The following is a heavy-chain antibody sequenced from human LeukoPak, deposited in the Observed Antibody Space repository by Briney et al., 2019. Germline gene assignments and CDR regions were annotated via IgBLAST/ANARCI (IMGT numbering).Heavy chain of an antibody. V-gene: IGHV3-20*04. D-gene: IGHD2-8*01. CDR1: GFTFDDYG. CDR2: INWNGGST. J-gene: IGHJ4*02. Sequence: PGGSLRLSCAASGFTFDDYGMSWVRQAPGKGLEWVSGINWNGGSTGYADSVKGRFTISRDNAMNSLYLQMNSLRAEDTALYYCARIFRNCTNGVCYPPRYYFDYWGQGTLVTVSS. CDR3: ARIFRNCTNGVCYPPRYYFDY.